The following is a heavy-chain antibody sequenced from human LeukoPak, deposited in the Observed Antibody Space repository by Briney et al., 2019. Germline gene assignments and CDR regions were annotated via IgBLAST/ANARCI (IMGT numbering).Heavy chain of an antibody. V-gene: IGHV1-8*01. D-gene: IGHD2-21*02. CDR3: AGGWYCGGDCYNAFDI. Sequence: GASVTVSCKASGYTFTSYDINWVRQATGQGLEWMGWMNPNSGNTGYAQKFQGRVTITADESTSTAYMELSSLRSEDTAVYYCAGGWYCGGDCYNAFDIWGQGTMVTVSS. CDR1: GYTFTSYD. CDR2: MNPNSGNT. J-gene: IGHJ3*02.